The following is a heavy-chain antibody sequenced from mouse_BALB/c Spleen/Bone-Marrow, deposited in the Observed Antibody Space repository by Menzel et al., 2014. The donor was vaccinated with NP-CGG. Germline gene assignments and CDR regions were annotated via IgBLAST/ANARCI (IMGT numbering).Heavy chain of an antibody. CDR2: IYPGDGST. V-gene: IGHV1S56*01. J-gene: IGHJ1*01. D-gene: IGHD3-1*01. CDR1: GYTFTNYD. CDR3: ARGGGSSGYFDV. Sequence: QVQLKESGPELVKPGALVKISCKASGYTFTNYDINWVKQRPGQGLERIGWIYPGDGSTKYNERFKGKATLTADKSSSTAYMQLSSLASENSAVYFCARGGGSSGYFDVWGAGTTVTVSS.